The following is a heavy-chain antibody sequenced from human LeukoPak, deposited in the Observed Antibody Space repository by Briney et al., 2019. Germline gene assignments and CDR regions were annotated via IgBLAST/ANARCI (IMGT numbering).Heavy chain of an antibody. J-gene: IGHJ4*02. CDR1: VFIYTRAW. Sequence: GRCLRLSCVASVFIYTRAWMVWVRQARGKGLEWVGRIKDNIDGETTDLAAPVKGRFTISGDDSSSTVYLQMDSLKTEETAVYFCTEDFSHYGLSIGYYSYWGLGTLVTVSS. D-gene: IGHD3-3*01. V-gene: IGHV3-15*01. CDR2: IKDNIDGETT. CDR3: TEDFSHYGLSIGYYSY.